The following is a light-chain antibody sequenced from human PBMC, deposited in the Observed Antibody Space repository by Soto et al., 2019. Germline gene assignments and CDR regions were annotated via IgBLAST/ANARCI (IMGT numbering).Light chain of an antibody. CDR1: QSLLESNGYNY. V-gene: IGKV2-28*01. CDR2: LGS. J-gene: IGKJ4*01. CDR3: MQTLQTPLT. Sequence: EIVMTQSPLSLPVTPGETASMSCRSSQSLLESNGYNYLDWYLQKPGQSPQLLLYLGSNRAFGVSDRFSGSRSGRDFTLTISRVEAEDVGIYYCMQTLQTPLTFGGGTKVEIK.